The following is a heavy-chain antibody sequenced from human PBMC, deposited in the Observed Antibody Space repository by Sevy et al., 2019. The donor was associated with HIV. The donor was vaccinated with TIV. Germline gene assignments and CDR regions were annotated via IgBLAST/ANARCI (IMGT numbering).Heavy chain of an antibody. CDR3: ARATGVEMAIGFAFDI. D-gene: IGHD7-27*01. V-gene: IGHV4-59*02. CDR2: IYYSGST. CDR1: GGSVSSYY. Sequence: SETLSLTCTVSGGSVSSYYWSWIRQPPGKGLEWIGYIYYSGSTNYNPSLKSRVTISVDTSKNQFSLKLSSVTAADTAVYDCARATGVEMAIGFAFDIWGQGTMVTVSS. J-gene: IGHJ3*02.